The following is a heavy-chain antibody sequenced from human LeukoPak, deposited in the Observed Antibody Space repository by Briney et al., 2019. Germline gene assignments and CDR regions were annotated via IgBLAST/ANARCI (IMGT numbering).Heavy chain of an antibody. CDR1: GGSFSGYY. CDR3: ASRVHRDGYNPTREFDY. D-gene: IGHD5-24*01. Sequence: SETLSLTCAVYGGSFSGYYWSWIRQPPGKGLEWIGEINHSGSTNYNPSLKSRVTISVDTSKNQFSLKLSSVTAADTAVYYCASRVHRDGYNPTREFDYWGQGTLVTVSS. CDR2: INHSGST. J-gene: IGHJ4*02. V-gene: IGHV4-34*01.